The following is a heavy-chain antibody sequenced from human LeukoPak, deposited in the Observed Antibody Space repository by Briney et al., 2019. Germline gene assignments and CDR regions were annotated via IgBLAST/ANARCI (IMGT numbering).Heavy chain of an antibody. CDR1: GFDFDDYA. Sequence: GGSLRLSCVASGFDFDDYAMHWVRQAPGKGLEWLSVMYSGGSAYYADSVRGRFTISRDNSKNTLYLQMTNLRSDDTAVYYCAKSTPGPHCGGAGCLPTLTPFDTWGQGTLVTVSS. CDR3: AKSTPGPHCGGAGCLPTLTPFDT. V-gene: IGHV3-53*01. CDR2: MYSGGSA. D-gene: IGHD2-21*01. J-gene: IGHJ4*02.